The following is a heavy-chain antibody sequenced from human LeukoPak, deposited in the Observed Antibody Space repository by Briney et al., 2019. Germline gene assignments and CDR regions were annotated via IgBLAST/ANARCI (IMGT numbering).Heavy chain of an antibody. Sequence: KTSETLSLTCTVSDDPISDYYRGWIRQPPGKGLEWIGYFHNSGTSTYNPSLKSRVTISADTSKNQFSLKLNSLTTADTAVYYCTRGAGWLIDYWGQGILVTVSS. D-gene: IGHD3-16*01. CDR2: FHNSGTS. CDR3: TRGAGWLIDY. V-gene: IGHV4-59*01. J-gene: IGHJ4*02. CDR1: DDPISDYY.